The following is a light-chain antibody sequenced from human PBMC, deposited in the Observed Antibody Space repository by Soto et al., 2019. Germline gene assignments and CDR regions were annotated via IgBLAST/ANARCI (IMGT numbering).Light chain of an antibody. CDR3: CSYAGSYTLV. Sequence: QSALTQPRSVSGSPGQSVTISCTGTSSDVGNYNYVSWYQQHPGKAPKVMIYDVNKWPSGVPDRFSGSKSGNTASLTISGLQAEDEAEYYCCSYAGSYTLVFGGGTKRTVL. J-gene: IGLJ3*02. V-gene: IGLV2-11*01. CDR1: SSDVGNYNY. CDR2: DVN.